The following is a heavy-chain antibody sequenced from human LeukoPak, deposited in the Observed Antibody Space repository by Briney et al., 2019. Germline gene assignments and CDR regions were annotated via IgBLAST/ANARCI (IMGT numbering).Heavy chain of an antibody. CDR3: ARDARYCSGGSCYDEYFQH. CDR1: GFTFSSYA. CDR2: ISSSGSTI. D-gene: IGHD2-15*01. V-gene: IGHV3-11*04. Sequence: PGGSLRLSCAASGFTFSSYAMSWIRQAPGKGLEWVSYISSSGSTIYYADSVKGRFTISRDNAKNSLYLQMNSLRAEDTAVYYCARDARYCSGGSCYDEYFQHWGQGTLVTVSS. J-gene: IGHJ1*01.